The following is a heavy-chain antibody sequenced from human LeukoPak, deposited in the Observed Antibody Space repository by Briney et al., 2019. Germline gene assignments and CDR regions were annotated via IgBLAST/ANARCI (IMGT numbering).Heavy chain of an antibody. J-gene: IGHJ6*03. Sequence: PSETLSLTCAVYGGSFSGYYWSWIRQPPEKGLEWIGEINHSGSTNYNPSLKSRVTISVDTSKNQFSLKLSSVTAADTAVYYCARHHPTVTPYYMDVWGKGTTVTISS. V-gene: IGHV4-34*01. CDR3: ARHHPTVTPYYMDV. CDR1: GGSFSGYY. CDR2: INHSGST. D-gene: IGHD4-17*01.